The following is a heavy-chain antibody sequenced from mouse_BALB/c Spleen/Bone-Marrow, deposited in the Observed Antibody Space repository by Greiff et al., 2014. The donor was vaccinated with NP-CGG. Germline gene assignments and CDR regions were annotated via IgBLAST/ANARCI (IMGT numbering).Heavy chain of an antibody. CDR1: GYSFTGYY. CDR3: ARSAYYAMDY. J-gene: IGHJ4*01. V-gene: IGHV1-31*01. D-gene: IGHD6-1*01. CDR2: INPYNGAT. Sequence: VQLQQSGPELVKPGASVKISCKASGYSFTGYYMHWVKQSHVKSLEWIGRINPYNGATSYNQNFKDKASLTVDKSSSTAYMELHSLTAEDSAVYYCARSAYYAMDYWGQGTSVTVSS.